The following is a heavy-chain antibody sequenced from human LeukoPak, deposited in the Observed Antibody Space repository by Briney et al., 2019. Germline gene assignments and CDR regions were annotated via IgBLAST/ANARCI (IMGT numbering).Heavy chain of an antibody. CDR1: GFTFSSYW. V-gene: IGHV3-74*03. CDR2: IKTDGSST. J-gene: IGHJ4*02. Sequence: SGGSLRLSCAASGFTFSSYWMHWVRQAPGKGLVWVSRIKTDGSSTTYADSVKGRFTVSRDNAKNTLYLQMNSLRAEDTAVYFCAREFRKSPTGGWGLGTLVTVSS. D-gene: IGHD1-14*01. CDR3: AREFRKSPTGG.